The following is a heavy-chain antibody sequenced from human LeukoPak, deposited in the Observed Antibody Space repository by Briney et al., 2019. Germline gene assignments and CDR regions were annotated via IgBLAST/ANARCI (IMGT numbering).Heavy chain of an antibody. CDR3: ARRDGGAVAGPSGGYYYYMDV. V-gene: IGHV4-38-2*02. J-gene: IGHJ6*03. Sequence: SETLSLTCSVSGYAISSGYFWGWIRPPPGKGLEWIGTIYHSGSTYYNPSLKSRVTISVDTSKNQFSLKLSSVTAADTAVYYCARRDGGAVAGPSGGYYYYMDVWGKGTTVTVSS. CDR2: IYHSGST. CDR1: GYAISSGYF. D-gene: IGHD6-19*01.